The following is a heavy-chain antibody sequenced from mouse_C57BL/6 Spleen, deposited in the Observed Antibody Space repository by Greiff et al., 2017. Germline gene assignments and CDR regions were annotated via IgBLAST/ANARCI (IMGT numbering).Heavy chain of an antibody. CDR1: GYTFTSYW. Sequence: SGTVLARPGASVKMSCKTSGYTFTSYWMHWVKQRPGQGLEWIGAIYPGSSDTSYNQKFKGKAKLTAVTSASTAYMELSSLTTDDSAVYYCNYYGSSYGYFEVWGTGTTVTVSS. J-gene: IGHJ1*03. CDR3: NYYGSSYGYFEV. CDR2: IYPGSSDT. V-gene: IGHV1-5*01. D-gene: IGHD1-1*01.